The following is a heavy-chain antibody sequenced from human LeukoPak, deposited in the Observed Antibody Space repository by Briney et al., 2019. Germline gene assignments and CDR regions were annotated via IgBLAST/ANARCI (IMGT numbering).Heavy chain of an antibody. V-gene: IGHV3-30-3*01. D-gene: IGHD7-27*01. CDR3: AGEWDLLFFFWGRARGMDA. J-gene: IGHJ6*02. CDR1: GFTFSSYA. CDR2: ISYDGSNK. Sequence: LRLSCAASGFTFSSYAMHWVRQAPGKGLEWVAVISYDGSNKYYADSVKGRFTISRDNSKNTLYLQMNSLRAEDTAVYYCAGEWDLLFFFWGRARGMDAWAQGTTVTVSS.